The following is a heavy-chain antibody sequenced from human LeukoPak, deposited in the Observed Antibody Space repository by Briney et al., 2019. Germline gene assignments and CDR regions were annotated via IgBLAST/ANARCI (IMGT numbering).Heavy chain of an antibody. D-gene: IGHD3-22*01. CDR2: IYYSGST. CDR1: GGSIRSGSHY. CDR3: AKRDDSGGNLVDL. V-gene: IGHV4-39*02. Sequence: SETLSLTCTVSGGSIRSGSHYWAWIRQPPGKGLEWIGSIYYSGSTYYNPSLENRGTISIDTSKNHFSLKLSSLSAADTSVYYCAKRDDSGGNLVDLWGQGTLVTV. J-gene: IGHJ4*02.